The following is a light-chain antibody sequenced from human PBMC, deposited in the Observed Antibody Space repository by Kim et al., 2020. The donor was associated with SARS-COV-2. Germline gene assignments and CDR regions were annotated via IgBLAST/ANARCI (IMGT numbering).Light chain of an antibody. CDR2: DNN. Sequence: GQKVTLSCSGSSSNIGNNYVACYQQLPGTAPTLLIYDNNKRPSGIPDRFSGSKSGTSATLGITGLQTGDEADYYCGTWDSSLSAGVFGGGTQLTVL. CDR1: SSNIGNNY. J-gene: IGLJ3*02. CDR3: GTWDSSLSAGV. V-gene: IGLV1-51*01.